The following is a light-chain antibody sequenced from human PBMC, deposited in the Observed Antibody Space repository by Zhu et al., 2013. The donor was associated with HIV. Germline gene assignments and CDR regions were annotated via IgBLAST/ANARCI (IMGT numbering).Light chain of an antibody. Sequence: EIVLTQSPATLSLSPGERATLSCRASQSVGVLLAWYQQRPGQAPRLLIYDASKRATGTPDRITGSGSGTDFTLTITSLEPEDFAVYYCQQYGSSPGTFGPGTKVEIK. CDR2: DAS. CDR3: QQYGSSPGT. J-gene: IGKJ3*01. CDR1: QSVGVL. V-gene: IGKV3-20*01.